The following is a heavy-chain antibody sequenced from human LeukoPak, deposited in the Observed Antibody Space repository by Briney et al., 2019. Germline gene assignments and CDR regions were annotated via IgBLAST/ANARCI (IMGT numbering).Heavy chain of an antibody. CDR1: GFTFSNAW. CDR2: IKSKTVGGTT. Sequence: GGSLRLSCAASGFTFSNAWMSWVRQAPGKGLEWVGRIKSKTVGGTTDYAAPVKGRFTISRDDSKDTVYLQMNSLKTEDTAVYYCTTTLSITARGHWGQGTLVTVSS. J-gene: IGHJ4*02. V-gene: IGHV3-15*01. CDR3: TTTLSITARGH. D-gene: IGHD1-20*01.